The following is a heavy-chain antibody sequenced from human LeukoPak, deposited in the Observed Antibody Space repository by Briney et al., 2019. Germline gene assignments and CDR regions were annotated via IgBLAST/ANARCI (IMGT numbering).Heavy chain of an antibody. CDR1: GYTFTSHS. CDR2: NSAYNGDT. Sequence: GAPVKACGKASGYTFTSHSISWVRQAPGQGLEWMGWNSAYNGDTKYAQKFHGRVTMTTDASTTTAYMELRSLTSDDTAVYYCARDPSNSSCRYGHFDYLREAAMVTVSS. CDR3: ARDPSNSSCRYGHFDY. D-gene: IGHD6-19*01. J-gene: IGHJ4*02. V-gene: IGHV1-18*01.